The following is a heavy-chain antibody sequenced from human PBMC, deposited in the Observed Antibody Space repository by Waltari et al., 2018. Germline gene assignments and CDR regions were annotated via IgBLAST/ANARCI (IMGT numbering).Heavy chain of an antibody. CDR3: ARGRASGLVDWFDP. D-gene: IGHD6-6*01. CDR1: GFTCNNYA. V-gene: IGHV3-23*01. J-gene: IGHJ5*02. CDR2: LTGGAEGA. Sequence: EVQLLESGGGLVQPGGSLRLSCEASGFTCNNYAMMWVRQAPGKGLEWIASLTGGAEGAYYADSVRGRFTISRDNSQNTLFLQMSGLRVDDSGTYYCARGRASGLVDWFDPWGRGTLVTVSS.